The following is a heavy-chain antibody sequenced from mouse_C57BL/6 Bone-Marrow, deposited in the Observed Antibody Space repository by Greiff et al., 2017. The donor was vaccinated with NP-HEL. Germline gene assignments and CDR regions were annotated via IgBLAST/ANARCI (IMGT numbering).Heavy chain of an antibody. CDR1: GYTFTNYW. Sequence: VQLQQSGAELVRPGTSVKMSCKASGYTFTNYWIGWAKQRPGHGLEWIGDIYPGGGYTNYNEKFNGKATLTADKSSSTAYMQFSSLTSEDSAIYYCARSRDYAAWFAYWGQGTLVTVSA. CDR2: IYPGGGYT. J-gene: IGHJ3*01. V-gene: IGHV1-63*01. D-gene: IGHD2-4*01. CDR3: ARSRDYAAWFAY.